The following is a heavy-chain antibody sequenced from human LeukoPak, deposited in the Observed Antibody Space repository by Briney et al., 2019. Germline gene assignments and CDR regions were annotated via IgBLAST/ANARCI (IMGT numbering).Heavy chain of an antibody. CDR1: GFTFSSYS. V-gene: IGHV3-21*01. J-gene: IGHJ6*03. CDR2: ISSSSSYI. CDR3: ARDYCSSTSCYMGVGDYYYYYMDV. D-gene: IGHD2-2*02. Sequence: GGSLRLSCAASGFTFSSYSMNWVRQAPGKGLEWVSSISSSSSYIYYADSVKGRSTISRDNAKNSLYLQMNSLRAEDTAVYYCARDYCSSTSCYMGVGDYYYYYMDVWGKGTTVTISS.